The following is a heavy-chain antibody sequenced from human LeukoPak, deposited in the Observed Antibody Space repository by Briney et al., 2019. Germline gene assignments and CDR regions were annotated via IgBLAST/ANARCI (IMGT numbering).Heavy chain of an antibody. D-gene: IGHD3-10*01. V-gene: IGHV5-51*01. CDR1: GYSFTSYW. CDR3: ARLEWFGELYTWFDP. J-gene: IGHJ5*02. CDR2: IYPGDSDT. Sequence: PGESLKISCKGSGYSFTSYWIGWVRQMPGKGLEWMGIIYPGDSDTRYSPSFQGQVTISADKSISTAYLQWSSLKASDTAMYYCARLEWFGELYTWFDPWGQGTLVTVSS.